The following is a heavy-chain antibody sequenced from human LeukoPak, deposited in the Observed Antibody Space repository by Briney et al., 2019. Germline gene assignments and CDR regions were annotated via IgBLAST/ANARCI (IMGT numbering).Heavy chain of an antibody. CDR2: INHSGST. CDR1: GGSFSGYY. D-gene: IGHD6-19*01. V-gene: IGHV4-34*01. J-gene: IGHJ4*02. Sequence: SETLSLTCAVYGGSFSGYYWSWIRQPPGKGLEWIGEINHSGSTNYNPSLKSRVTISIDTSKSHFSLKLSSVTAADTAVYYCARGIAVAGTSFGPVAYWGQGALVTVSS. CDR3: ARGIAVAGTSFGPVAY.